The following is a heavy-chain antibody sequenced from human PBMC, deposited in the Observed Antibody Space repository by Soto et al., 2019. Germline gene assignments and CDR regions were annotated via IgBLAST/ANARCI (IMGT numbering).Heavy chain of an antibody. CDR1: GYTFTSYS. V-gene: IGHV1-18*01. D-gene: IGHD6-19*01. J-gene: IGHJ6*02. Sequence: QVQLVQSGAEVKTPGASVKVSCKASGYTFTSYSISWMRQAPGQGLEWMGWINAFNGNTNYAPKFQGRWTMTTDTSTSIVYMALRSMSADDAGVYYCARDWDNSGWGGGRGMDVWGQGTTVIVSS. CDR2: INAFNGNT. CDR3: ARDWDNSGWGGGRGMDV.